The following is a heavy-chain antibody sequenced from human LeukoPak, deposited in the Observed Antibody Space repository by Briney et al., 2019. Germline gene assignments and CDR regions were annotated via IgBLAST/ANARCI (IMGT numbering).Heavy chain of an antibody. CDR3: ARDRSRYSSGYWFDP. V-gene: IGHV1-2*02. CDR1: GYTFTGYY. CDR2: INPNSGGT. J-gene: IGHJ5*02. Sequence: ASVKVSCKASGYTFTGYYMHWVRQAPGQGLEWMGWINPNSGGTNYAQKLQGRVTMTRDTSISTAYMELSRLRSDDTAVYYCARDRSRYSSGYWFDPWGRGTLVTVSS. D-gene: IGHD6-19*01.